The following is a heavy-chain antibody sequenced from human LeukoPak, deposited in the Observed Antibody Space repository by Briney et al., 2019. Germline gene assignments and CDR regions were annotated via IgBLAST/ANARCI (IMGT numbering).Heavy chain of an antibody. CDR3: ARQFDGSHPNAFDI. J-gene: IGHJ3*02. CDR2: INPNSGDT. V-gene: IGHV1-2*06. D-gene: IGHD1-26*01. CDR1: GYTLTAYF. Sequence: ASVKVSCKASGYTLTAYFMHWVRQAPGQGLEWMGRINPNSGDTNYAQKFQGRVTMTRDTSLSTAHMELSSLRSDDTAMYYCARQFDGSHPNAFDIWGQGTMVTVSS.